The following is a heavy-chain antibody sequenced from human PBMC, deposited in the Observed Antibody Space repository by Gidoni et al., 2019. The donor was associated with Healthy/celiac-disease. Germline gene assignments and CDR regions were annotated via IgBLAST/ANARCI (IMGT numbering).Heavy chain of an antibody. CDR3: ARDSSSSWYPNWFDP. D-gene: IGHD6-13*01. Sequence: EVQLVESGGGLVKPGGSLRLSCADSGFTFSSYSMNWVRQAPGKGLEWVSSISSSSSYIYYADSVKGRFTISRDNAKNSLYLQMNSLRAEDTAVYYCARDSSSSWYPNWFDPWGQGTLVTVSS. CDR2: ISSSSSYI. CDR1: GFTFSSYS. J-gene: IGHJ5*02. V-gene: IGHV3-21*01.